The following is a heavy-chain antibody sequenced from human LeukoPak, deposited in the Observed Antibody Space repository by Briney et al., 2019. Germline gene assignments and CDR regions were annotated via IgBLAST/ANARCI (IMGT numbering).Heavy chain of an antibody. CDR3: ARGADFGGYVDY. D-gene: IGHD4-23*01. CDR1: GFTFSSYA. CDR2: ISYDGSNK. Sequence: TGGSLRLSCAASGFTFSSYAMRWVRQAPGKGLEWVAVISYDGSNKYYADSVRGRSTIAGDSSKNTLYLQRNITTAEDAAEYYCARGADFGGYVDYWGQGTLVTVSS. J-gene: IGHJ4*02. V-gene: IGHV3-30-3*01.